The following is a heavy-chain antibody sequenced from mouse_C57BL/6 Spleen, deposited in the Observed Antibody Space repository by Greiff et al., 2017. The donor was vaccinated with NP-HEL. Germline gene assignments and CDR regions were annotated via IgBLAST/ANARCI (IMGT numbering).Heavy chain of an antibody. CDR2: FYPGSGSI. CDR1: GYTFTEYT. V-gene: IGHV1-62-2*01. Sequence: VKLQESGAELVKPGASVKLSCKASGYTFTEYTIHWVKQRSGQGLEWIGWFYPGSGSIKYNEKFKDKATLTAAKSSSTVYMELSRLTSEDSAVYFCARHEDNYSNGAWFAYWGQGTLVTVSA. D-gene: IGHD2-5*01. CDR3: ARHEDNYSNGAWFAY. J-gene: IGHJ3*01.